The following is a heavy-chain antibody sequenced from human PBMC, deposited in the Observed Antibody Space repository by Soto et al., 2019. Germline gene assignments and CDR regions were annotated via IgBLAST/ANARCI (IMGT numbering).Heavy chain of an antibody. V-gene: IGHV4-4*02. J-gene: IGHJ4*02. CDR3: ARRWGEGRVDY. D-gene: IGHD3-10*01. CDR1: GGSISSSNW. CDR2: IYHSGST. Sequence: QVQLQESGPGLVKPSGTLSLTSAVSGGSISSSNWWSWVRQPPGKGLRWIGEIYHSGSTNHIPSLKSRLTISVDKTRNEFALRLSSVTAADTGVYYCARRWGEGRVDYWGQGTLVTFSS.